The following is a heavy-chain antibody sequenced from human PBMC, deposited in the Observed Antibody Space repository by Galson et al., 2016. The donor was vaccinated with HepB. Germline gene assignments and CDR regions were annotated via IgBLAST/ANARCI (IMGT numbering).Heavy chain of an antibody. CDR1: GGSISSGGYS. J-gene: IGHJ3*02. D-gene: IGHD3-16*01. Sequence: TLSLTCVVSGGSISSGGYSWSWIRQPPGKGLEWIGYIYHSGSTYYNPSLKSRVTISVDRSKNQFSLKLSSVTAADTALYYCARNAPKLGLTDAFDIWGQGTMVTVSS. V-gene: IGHV4-30-2*02. CDR3: ARNAPKLGLTDAFDI. CDR2: IYHSGST.